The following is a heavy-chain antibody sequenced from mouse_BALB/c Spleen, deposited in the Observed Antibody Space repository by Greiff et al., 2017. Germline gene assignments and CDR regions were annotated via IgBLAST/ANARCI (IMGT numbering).Heavy chain of an antibody. Sequence: EVHLVESGGGLVKPGGSLKLSCAASGFTFSSYAMSWVRQTPEKRLEWVATISSGGSYTYYPDSVKGRFTISRDNAKNTLYLQMSSLRSEDTAMYYCARRDGNHYFDYWGQGTTLTVSS. CDR2: ISSGGSYT. J-gene: IGHJ2*01. CDR3: ARRDGNHYFDY. CDR1: GFTFSSYA. V-gene: IGHV5-9-3*01. D-gene: IGHD2-1*01.